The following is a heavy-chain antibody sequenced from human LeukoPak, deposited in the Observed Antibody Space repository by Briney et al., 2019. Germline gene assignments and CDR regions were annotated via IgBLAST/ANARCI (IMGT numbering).Heavy chain of an antibody. D-gene: IGHD3-22*01. J-gene: IGHJ3*02. CDR2: IRYDGSNK. CDR1: GFTFSSYG. Sequence: GGSLRLSCAASGFTFSSYGMHWVRQAPGKGLEWVAFIRYDGSNKYYADSVKGRFTISRDNSKNTLYLQMNSLRAEDTAVYYCAKSSFYYDSSGYSAFDIWGQGTMVTVSS. V-gene: IGHV3-30*02. CDR3: AKSSFYYDSSGYSAFDI.